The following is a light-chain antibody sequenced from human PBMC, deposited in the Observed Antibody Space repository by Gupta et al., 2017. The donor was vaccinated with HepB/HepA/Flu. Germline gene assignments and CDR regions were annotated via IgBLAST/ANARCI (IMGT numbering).Light chain of an antibody. Sequence: QSALTQPRSASGSAGRSVPTPRTGTCGDVGGYNYVSWYQQRPGKAPKLIIFDVSKRPSGVPDRFSASKSGNTASLTISGLQSDDEADYCCCSFAGSYTLYVFGTGTKVTVL. CDR1: CGDVGGYNY. V-gene: IGLV2-11*01. CDR3: CSFAGSYTLYV. CDR2: DVS. J-gene: IGLJ1*01.